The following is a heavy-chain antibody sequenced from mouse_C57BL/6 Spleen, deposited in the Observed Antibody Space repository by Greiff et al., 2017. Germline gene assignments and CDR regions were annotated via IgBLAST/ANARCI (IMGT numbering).Heavy chain of an antibody. CDR3: ARDYSNYGFAY. CDR1: GYAFSSSW. J-gene: IGHJ3*01. D-gene: IGHD2-5*01. V-gene: IGHV1-82*01. CDR2: IYPGDGDT. Sequence: VQLVESGPELVKPGASVKISCKASGYAFSSSWMNWVKQRPGKGLEWIGRIYPGDGDTNYNGKFKGKATLTADKSSSTAYMQLSSLTSEDSAVYFCARDYSNYGFAYWGQGTLVTVSA.